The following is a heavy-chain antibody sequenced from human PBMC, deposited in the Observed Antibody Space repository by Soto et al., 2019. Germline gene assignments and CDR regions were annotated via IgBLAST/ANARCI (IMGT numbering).Heavy chain of an antibody. CDR3: ARGDRGGSGSPASYYYSGLDV. J-gene: IGHJ6*02. CDR1: GFTFSSYA. D-gene: IGHD3-10*01. CDR2: VSAGGDMT. Sequence: DVQLLESGGHLVQPGGSLRLSCAASGFTFSSYAMSWVRQAPGKGLEWVSSVSAGGDMTYYSDSVKGRFTISRDNSTSALFLQMNSLRIEDTALYYCARGDRGGSGSPASYYYSGLDVWGQGTTVTVS. V-gene: IGHV3-23*01.